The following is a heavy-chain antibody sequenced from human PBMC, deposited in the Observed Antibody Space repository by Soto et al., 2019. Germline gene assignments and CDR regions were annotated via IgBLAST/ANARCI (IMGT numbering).Heavy chain of an antibody. CDR1: GFTFSSYA. D-gene: IGHD3-22*01. CDR2: ISGSGGST. CDR3: AKRIVSSGYYRVTVLKAFDI. Sequence: PGGSLRLSCAASGFTFSSYAMSWVRQAPGKGLEWVSAISGSGGSTYYADSVKGRFTISRDNSKNTLYLQMNSLRAEDTAVYYCAKRIVSSGYYRVTVLKAFDIWGQGTMVTVSS. V-gene: IGHV3-23*01. J-gene: IGHJ3*02.